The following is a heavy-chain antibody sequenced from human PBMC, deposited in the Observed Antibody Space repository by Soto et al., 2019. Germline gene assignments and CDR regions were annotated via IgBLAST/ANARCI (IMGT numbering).Heavy chain of an antibody. V-gene: IGHV1-8*01. CDR3: ARERSSGAFYI. CDR1: GYTFTSYD. J-gene: IGHJ3*02. D-gene: IGHD1-26*01. CDR2: MNPNSGNT. Sequence: QVQLVQSGAEVKKPGASVKVSCKTSGYTFTSYDINWVRQATGQGLEWMGWMNPNSGNTAYAQKFQGRVTMTRNTSISTAYMELSRLRTEDTAGYYCARERSSGAFYIWGQGTMVNVSS.